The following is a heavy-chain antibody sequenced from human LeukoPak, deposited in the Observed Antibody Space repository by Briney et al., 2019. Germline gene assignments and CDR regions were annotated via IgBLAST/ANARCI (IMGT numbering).Heavy chain of an antibody. CDR3: ARVRYYYDSSGYYTYFDY. D-gene: IGHD3-22*01. CDR1: GGSFSGYY. V-gene: IGHV4-34*01. Sequence: SETLSLTCAVYGGSFSGYYWSWIRQPPGKGLEWIGEINHSGSTNYNPSLKSRVTISVDTSKNQFSLKLSAVTAADTAVYYCARVRYYYDSSGYYTYFDYWGQGTLVTVSS. J-gene: IGHJ4*02. CDR2: INHSGST.